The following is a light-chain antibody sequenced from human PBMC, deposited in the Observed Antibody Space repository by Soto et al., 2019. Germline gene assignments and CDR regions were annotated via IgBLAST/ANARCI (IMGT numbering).Light chain of an antibody. J-gene: IGKJ1*01. V-gene: IGKV1-39*01. CDR1: QTISTY. CDR2: AAS. CDR3: LQSYNSPWT. Sequence: DIQMTQSPSSLSASVGDRVIITCRASQTISTYLNWYQQKPGKAPQSLIYAASSLQSGVPSRFSGSGSGTDFTLIISNLQPEDFATYYCLQSYNSPWTFGPGTRVEIK.